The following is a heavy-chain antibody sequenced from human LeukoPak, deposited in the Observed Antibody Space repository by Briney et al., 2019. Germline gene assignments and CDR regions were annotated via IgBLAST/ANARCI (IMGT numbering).Heavy chain of an antibody. CDR1: GFTFSSYG. Sequence: GRSLRLSCAASGFTFSSYGMHWVRQAPGKGLEWVAVIWYDGSNKYYADSVKGRFTISRDNSKNTLYLQMNSLRAEDTAVYYCARVRVPYYYGMDVWGQGTAVTVSS. D-gene: IGHD3-3*01. J-gene: IGHJ6*02. CDR2: IWYDGSNK. CDR3: ARVRVPYYYGMDV. V-gene: IGHV3-33*01.